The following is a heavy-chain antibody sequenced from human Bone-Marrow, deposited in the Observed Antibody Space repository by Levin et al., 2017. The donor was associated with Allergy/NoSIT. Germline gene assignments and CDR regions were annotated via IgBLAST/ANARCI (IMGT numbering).Heavy chain of an antibody. CDR2: ISYDGSNK. Sequence: TGGSLRLSCAASGFTFSSYAMHWVRQAPGKGLEWVAVISYDGSNKYYADSVKGRFTISRDNSKNTLYLQMNSLRAEDTAVYYCAREAHTAMGAFDYWGQGTLVTVSS. V-gene: IGHV3-30*04. J-gene: IGHJ4*02. CDR1: GFTFSSYA. D-gene: IGHD5-18*01. CDR3: AREAHTAMGAFDY.